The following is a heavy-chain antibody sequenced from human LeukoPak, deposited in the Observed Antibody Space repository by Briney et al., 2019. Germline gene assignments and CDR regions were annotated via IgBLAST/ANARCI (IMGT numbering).Heavy chain of an antibody. D-gene: IGHD3-22*01. CDR2: ISYDGGNK. V-gene: IGHV3-30*18. J-gene: IGHJ4*02. CDR3: AKDRNDTQKGLYYFDY. CDR1: GFTFSSSG. Sequence: PGRSLRLSCAASGFTFSSSGMHWVRQAPGKGLQWVAVISYDGGNKYYADSVKGRFTMSRDNSKNTLYLQMNSPRAEDTAVYYCAKDRNDTQKGLYYFDYWGQGTLVTVSS.